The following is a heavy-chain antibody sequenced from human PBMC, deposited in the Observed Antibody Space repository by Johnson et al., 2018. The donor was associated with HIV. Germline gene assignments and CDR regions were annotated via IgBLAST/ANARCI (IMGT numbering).Heavy chain of an antibody. V-gene: IGHV3-9*01. CDR3: AKAIAAAGEDAFDI. J-gene: IGHJ3*02. CDR2: ISWNSGSI. CDR1: GFTVSSNY. Sequence: VQLVESGGGVVQPGGSLRLSCAASGFTVSSNYMSWVRQAPGKGLEWVSGISWNSGSIGYADSVKGRFTISRDNAKNSLYLQMNSLRAEDTALYYCAKAIAAAGEDAFDIWGQGTMVTVSS. D-gene: IGHD6-13*01.